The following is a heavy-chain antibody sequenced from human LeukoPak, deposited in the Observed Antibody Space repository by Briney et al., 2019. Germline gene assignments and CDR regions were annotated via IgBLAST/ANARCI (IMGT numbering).Heavy chain of an antibody. CDR2: IYYSGST. D-gene: IGHD5-24*01. CDR3: ARDGDEGLGY. J-gene: IGHJ4*02. Sequence: SETLSLTCAVYGGSFSGYYWSWIRQPPGKGLEWIGYIYYSGSTNYNPSLKSRVTISVDTSKNQFSLKLSSVTAADTAVYYCARDGDEGLGYWGQGTLVTVSS. V-gene: IGHV4-59*01. CDR1: GGSFSGYY.